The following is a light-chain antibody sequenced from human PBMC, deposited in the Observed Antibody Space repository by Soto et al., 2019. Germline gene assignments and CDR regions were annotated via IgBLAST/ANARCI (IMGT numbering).Light chain of an antibody. V-gene: IGLV1-40*01. J-gene: IGLJ3*02. CDR3: QSSATSLSGSV. CDR2: GNS. Sequence: QSALTQPPSVSGAPGQRVTISCTGSSSNIGAAYYVHWYQQLPGTAPKLLIYGNSNRPSGVPDRFSGSKSGTSASLAITGLQAEDEAAYYCQSSATSLSGSVFGGGTKLTVL. CDR1: SSNIGAAYY.